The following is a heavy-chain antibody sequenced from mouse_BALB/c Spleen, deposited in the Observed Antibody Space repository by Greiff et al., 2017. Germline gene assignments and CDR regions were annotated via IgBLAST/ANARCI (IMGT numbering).Heavy chain of an antibody. CDR1: GYSFTGYY. CDR2: ISCYNGAT. J-gene: IGHJ4*01. D-gene: IGHD2-14*01. V-gene: IGHV1S34*01. CDR3: ARSAYYRYAIDY. Sequence: LVKTGASVKISCKASGYSFTGYYMHWVKQSHGKSLEWIGYISCYNGATSYNQKFKGKATFTVDTSSSTAYMQFNSLTSEDSAVYYCARSAYYRYAIDYWGQGTSVTVSS.